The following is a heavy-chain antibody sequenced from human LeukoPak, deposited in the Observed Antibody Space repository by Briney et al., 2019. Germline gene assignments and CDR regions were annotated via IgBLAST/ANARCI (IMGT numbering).Heavy chain of an antibody. CDR2: FYIGGGS. CDR1: GFTVSSNY. D-gene: IGHD2-2*01. CDR3: ARITRSAGPTYYMDI. J-gene: IGHJ6*03. Sequence: GGSLRLSCAASGFTVSSNYVTWVRQAPGKGLEWVSVFYIGGGSYYSHSVKGRFTISRDSSKNTLYLQINSLRAEDTAVNYCARITRSAGPTYYMDIWGKGTTVTVSS. V-gene: IGHV3-53*01.